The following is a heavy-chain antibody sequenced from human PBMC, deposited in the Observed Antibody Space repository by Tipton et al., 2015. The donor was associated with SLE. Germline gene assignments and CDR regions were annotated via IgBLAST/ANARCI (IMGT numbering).Heavy chain of an antibody. J-gene: IGHJ4*02. D-gene: IGHD6-19*01. CDR2: IKQDGSEK. V-gene: IGHV3-7*05. Sequence: AVSGFTFSSYSMNWVRQAPGKGLEWVANIKQDGSEKYYVDSVKGRFTISRDNAKNSLYLQMNSLRAEDTAVYYCAREFPGTAIAVAAYFDYWGQGTLVTVSS. CDR3: AREFPGTAIAVAAYFDY. CDR1: GFTFSSYS.